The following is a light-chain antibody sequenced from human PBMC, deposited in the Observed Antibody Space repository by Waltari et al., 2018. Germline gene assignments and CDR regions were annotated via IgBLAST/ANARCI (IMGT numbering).Light chain of an antibody. Sequence: DIHMTQSPPSQSGSVGDRVTITCRASQGISNHLAWYQQKPGKVPKLLTYAASTLQTGVPSRFSGSGSGTDFTLTISSLQPEDVATYYCQKYNSAPHTFGPGTKVDIK. CDR1: QGISNH. CDR3: QKYNSAPHT. V-gene: IGKV1-27*01. CDR2: AAS. J-gene: IGKJ3*01.